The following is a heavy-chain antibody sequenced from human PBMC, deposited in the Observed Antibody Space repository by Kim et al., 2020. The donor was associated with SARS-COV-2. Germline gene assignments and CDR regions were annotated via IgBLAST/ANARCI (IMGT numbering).Heavy chain of an antibody. V-gene: IGHV4-4*07. Sequence: DYNPSLKSRVTISVDTSKNQFSRRLNSVTAADTAVYYCARKHSPNWFFDYWGQGILVTVSS. D-gene: IGHD1-1*01. J-gene: IGHJ4*02. CDR3: ARKHSPNWFFDY.